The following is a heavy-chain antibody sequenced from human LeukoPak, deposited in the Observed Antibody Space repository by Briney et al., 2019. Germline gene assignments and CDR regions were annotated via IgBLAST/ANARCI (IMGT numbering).Heavy chain of an antibody. CDR2: IYTSGST. Sequence: SQTLSLTCTVSGGSISSGSYYWSWIRQPAGKGLEWIGRIYTSGSTNYNPSLKSRVTISVDTSKNQFSLKLSSVTAADTAVYYCARSPFVIMPKESGYFDYWGQGTLVTVSS. V-gene: IGHV4-61*02. D-gene: IGHD3-3*01. J-gene: IGHJ4*02. CDR3: ARSPFVIMPKESGYFDY. CDR1: GGSISSGSYY.